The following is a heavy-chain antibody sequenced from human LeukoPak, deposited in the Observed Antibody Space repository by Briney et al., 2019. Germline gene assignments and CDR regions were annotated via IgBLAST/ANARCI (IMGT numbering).Heavy chain of an antibody. D-gene: IGHD2-15*01. CDR2: IRYDGSNK. CDR1: GFTFSSYG. J-gene: IGHJ4*02. V-gene: IGHV3-30*02. CDR3: AKANIVVVVAATGPDY. Sequence: GGSLRLSCAASGFTFSSYGMHWVRQAPGKGLEWVAFIRYDGSNKYYADSVKGRFTISRDNSKNTLYLRMNSLRAEDTAVYYCAKANIVVVVAATGPDYWGQGTLVTVSS.